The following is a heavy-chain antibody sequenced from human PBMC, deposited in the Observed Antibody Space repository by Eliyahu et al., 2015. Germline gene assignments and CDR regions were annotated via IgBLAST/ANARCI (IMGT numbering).Heavy chain of an antibody. Sequence: QVQLVQSGSELKKPGASVKXSCKASGYTXXSXAMNWVRQAPGQGLEWMGWINTNTGNPTYAQGFTGRFVFSLDTSVSTAYLQISSLKAEDTAVYYCARDSSHSSGWYTDFDLWGRGTLVTVSS. CDR1: GYTXXSXA. V-gene: IGHV7-4-1*02. J-gene: IGHJ2*01. CDR2: INTNTGNP. CDR3: ARDSSHSSGWYTDFDL. D-gene: IGHD6-19*01.